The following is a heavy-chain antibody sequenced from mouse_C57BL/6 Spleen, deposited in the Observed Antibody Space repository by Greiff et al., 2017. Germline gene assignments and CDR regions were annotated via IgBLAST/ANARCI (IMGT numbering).Heavy chain of an antibody. D-gene: IGHD1-1*01. CDR1: GYTFTSYW. J-gene: IGHJ2*01. CDR2: ISPNGGST. CDR3: AREGVYDYGSSYGY. V-gene: IGHV1-64*01. Sequence: VQLQQPGAELVKPGASVKLSCKASGYTFTSYWMHWVKQRPGQGLEWIGMISPNGGSTNYNEKFKGKATLTVDKSSSTAYMQLSSLTSEDSAVYYCAREGVYDYGSSYGYWGQGTTLTAAS.